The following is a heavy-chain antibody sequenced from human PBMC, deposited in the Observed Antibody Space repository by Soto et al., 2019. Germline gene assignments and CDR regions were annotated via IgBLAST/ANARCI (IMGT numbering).Heavy chain of an antibody. J-gene: IGHJ4*02. CDR3: AKGGEVLRYFDWWVDY. D-gene: IGHD3-9*01. Sequence: QVQLVESGGGVVQPGRSLRLSCAASGFTFSSYGMHWVRQAPGKGLEWVAVISYDGSNKYYADSVKGRFTISRDNSKNTLDLQMNSLRAEDTAVYYCAKGGEVLRYFDWWVDYWGQGTLVTVSS. V-gene: IGHV3-30*18. CDR2: ISYDGSNK. CDR1: GFTFSSYG.